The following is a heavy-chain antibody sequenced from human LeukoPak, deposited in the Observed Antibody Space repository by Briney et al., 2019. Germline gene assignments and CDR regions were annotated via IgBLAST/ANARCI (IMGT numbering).Heavy chain of an antibody. J-gene: IGHJ4*02. D-gene: IGHD2-2*01. CDR3: ARRYCSSTSCLIDY. CDR2: ISSSGTSI. CDR1: GFTFSSYE. V-gene: IGHV3-48*03. Sequence: GGSLRLSCAASGFTFSSYEMNWVRQAPGKGLEWVSYISSSGTSIYYADSVKGRFTISRDNAKNSLYLQMNSLRADDTAVYYCARRYCSSTSCLIDYWGQGTLVTVSA.